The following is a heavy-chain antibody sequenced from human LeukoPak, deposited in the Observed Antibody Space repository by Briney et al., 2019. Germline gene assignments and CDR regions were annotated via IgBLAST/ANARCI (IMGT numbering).Heavy chain of an antibody. CDR2: IAYHGNTE. CDR1: GFTISSRG. Sequence: PGTSLRLSCAVSGFTISSRGMHWVRQAPGKGPEWVAMIAYHGNTEYYGDSVKGRLTISRDNSKNTLYLQMDSLRAEDTAVYHCAKDWGSGGWYNYFDPWGQGTLVTVSS. CDR3: AKDWGSGGWYNYFDP. D-gene: IGHD6-19*01. J-gene: IGHJ5*02. V-gene: IGHV3-30*18.